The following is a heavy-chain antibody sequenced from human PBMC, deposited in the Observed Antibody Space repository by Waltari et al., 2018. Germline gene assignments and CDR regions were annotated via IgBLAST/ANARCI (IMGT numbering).Heavy chain of an antibody. CDR1: GFTFSSTG. Sequence: EVQLVESGGGLVQPGGSLRLACAASGFTFSSTGMHWARQAPGKGRVWVSRINSDGSSTSYADSVKGRFTISRDNAKNTLYLQMNSLRAEDTAVYYCAREVTYGDYDYWGQGTLVTVSS. CDR2: INSDGSST. V-gene: IGHV3-74*01. D-gene: IGHD4-17*01. J-gene: IGHJ4*02. CDR3: AREVTYGDYDY.